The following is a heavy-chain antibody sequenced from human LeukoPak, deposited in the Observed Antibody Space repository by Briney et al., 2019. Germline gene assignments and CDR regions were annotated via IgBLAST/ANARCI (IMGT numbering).Heavy chain of an antibody. J-gene: IGHJ2*01. CDR3: ARGRNYGGNSVIWYFDL. CDR1: GGSFSGYY. CDR2: INDSGGT. Sequence: SETLSLTCSVYGGSFSGYYWNWIRQPPGKGLEWIGEINDSGGTKYNPSLKSRVTISVDTSNKQFSLKLSSVTAADTAVYYCARGRNYGGNSVIWYFDLWGRGTLVTVSS. V-gene: IGHV4-34*01. D-gene: IGHD4-23*01.